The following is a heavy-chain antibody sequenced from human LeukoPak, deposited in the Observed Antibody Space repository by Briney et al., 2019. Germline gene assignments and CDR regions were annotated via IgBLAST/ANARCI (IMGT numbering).Heavy chain of an antibody. Sequence: SVKVSCKASGGTFSSYAISWVRQAPGQGLEWMGGIIPIFGTANYAQKFQGRVTITTDESTSTAYMELSSLRSEDTAVYYCARGRHYGSGSYQRGYYYYYMDVWGKGTTVTVSS. V-gene: IGHV1-69*05. CDR2: IIPIFGTA. D-gene: IGHD3-10*01. J-gene: IGHJ6*03. CDR3: ARGRHYGSGSYQRGYYYYYMDV. CDR1: GGTFSSYA.